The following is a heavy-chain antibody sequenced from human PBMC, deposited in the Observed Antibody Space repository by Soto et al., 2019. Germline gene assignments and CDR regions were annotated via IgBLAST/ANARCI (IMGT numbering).Heavy chain of an antibody. D-gene: IGHD2-21*01. V-gene: IGHV1-2*06. CDR3: VRGLRWRDFHF. J-gene: IGHJ4*02. CDR2: INPSSGGT. Sequence: ASVKVSCKASGYRFIDYLIHWVRQAPGQGPEWMGRINPSSGGTDYAQKFKGRVTMTRDTYITTAYMEMSGLTSDDTAVYYCVRGLRWRDFHFWGQGTPVPVYS. CDR1: GYRFIDYL.